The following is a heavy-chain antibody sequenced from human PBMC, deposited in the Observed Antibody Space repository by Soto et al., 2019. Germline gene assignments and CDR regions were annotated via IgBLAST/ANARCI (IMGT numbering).Heavy chain of an antibody. V-gene: IGHV3-33*01. D-gene: IGHD3-10*01. CDR3: VRTACVINNCSYRGVR. CDR2: IGFDGTNV. Sequence: GGSLRLSCVASGFDFKTYGMHWVRQAPGKGLEWVAVIGFDGTNVHYSDSVRGRFSISRDNSENTVSLQMNSLRVEDTALYYCVRTACVINNCSYRGVRWGQGTLVTVSS. CDR1: GFDFKTYG. J-gene: IGHJ4*02.